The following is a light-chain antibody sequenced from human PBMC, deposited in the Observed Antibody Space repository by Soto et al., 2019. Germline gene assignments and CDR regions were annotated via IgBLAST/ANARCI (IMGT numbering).Light chain of an antibody. Sequence: VLTQTTGTLSLSRGERATLSCRAIERNYSAYLGWDHQKPGQAPRRLIYGTSSRATGIPDRFRGSGSGTDFTHTISRLEPEDFGAYYCQQHGKSPITFGQGTRLEIK. J-gene: IGKJ5*01. CDR3: QQHGKSPIT. CDR1: ERNYSAY. CDR2: GTS. V-gene: IGKV3-20*01.